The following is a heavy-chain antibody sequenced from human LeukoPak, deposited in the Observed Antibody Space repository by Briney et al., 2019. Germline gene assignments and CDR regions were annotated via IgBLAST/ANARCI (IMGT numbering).Heavy chain of an antibody. V-gene: IGHV3-21*01. CDR2: ISSSSSYI. CDR3: ARDRADGWFGELFCDY. Sequence: GGSLRLSWAASGFTVSSNYMNWVRQAPGKGLEWVSSISSSSSYIYYADSVKGRFTISRDNAKNSLYLQMNSLRAEDTAVYYCARDRADGWFGELFCDYWGQGTLVTVSS. CDR1: GFTVSSNY. J-gene: IGHJ4*02. D-gene: IGHD3-10*01.